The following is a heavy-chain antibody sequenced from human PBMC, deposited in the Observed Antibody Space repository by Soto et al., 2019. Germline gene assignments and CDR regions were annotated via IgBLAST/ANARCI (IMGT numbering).Heavy chain of an antibody. CDR1: GGIFSSNT. CDR2: IIPLFGTA. Sequence: QVYLVQSGAEVKKPGSSVKISCKASGGIFSSNTINWVRQAAGQGLEWMGGIIPLFGTANYAEKFQGRVTITADKATKTEYMELTSLRSEYTAVYYCASKAACGGDCYAFDSWCQGTLVTVSS. CDR3: ASKAACGGDCYAFDS. J-gene: IGHJ4*02. D-gene: IGHD2-21*02. V-gene: IGHV1-69*06.